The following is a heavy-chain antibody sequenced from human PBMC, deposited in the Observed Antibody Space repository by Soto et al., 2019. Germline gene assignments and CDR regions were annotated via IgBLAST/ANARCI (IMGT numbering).Heavy chain of an antibody. V-gene: IGHV1-18*01. D-gene: IGHD6-19*01. CDR3: ARDSSGWYSFSWFDP. CDR2: ISAYNGTT. Sequence: EASLKVSCNASGYTFTSYGIGWVRQAPGHGLEWMGWISAYNGTTNYAQKLQGRVTMTTDTSTSTAYMELRSLRSDDTAVYYCARDSSGWYSFSWFDPWGQGTLVTVPS. CDR1: GYTFTSYG. J-gene: IGHJ5*02.